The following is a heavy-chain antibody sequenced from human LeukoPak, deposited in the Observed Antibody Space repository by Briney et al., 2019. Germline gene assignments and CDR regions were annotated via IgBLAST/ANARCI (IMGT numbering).Heavy chain of an antibody. D-gene: IGHD3-10*01. CDR3: AKISVRGVIATHYYFDY. CDR2: ISGSGGST. J-gene: IGHJ4*02. V-gene: IGHV3-23*01. CDR1: GFTFSSYA. Sequence: GGSLRLSCAASGFTFSSYAMSWVRQAPGKGLEWVSAISGSGGSTYYADSVKGRFTISRDNSKNTLYLQMNSLRAEDTAVYYCAKISVRGVIATHYYFDYWGQGTLVTVSS.